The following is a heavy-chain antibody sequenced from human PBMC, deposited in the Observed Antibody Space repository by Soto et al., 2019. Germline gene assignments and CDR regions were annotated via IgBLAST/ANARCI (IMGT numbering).Heavy chain of an antibody. V-gene: IGHV3-11*01. CDR2: ITSRSSTI. CDR3: ATAFRSSNFNY. CDR1: GLSFNDYY. J-gene: IGHJ4*02. Sequence: QVELVESGGGLVKPGGSLRLSCAASGLSFNDYYMSWIRQAPGKRLEWIAYITSRSSTIYYAHSVKGRFTICRNDAKNSLYLQLDSLRAEDTAVSYCATAFRSSNFNYWGQGTLVTVSS.